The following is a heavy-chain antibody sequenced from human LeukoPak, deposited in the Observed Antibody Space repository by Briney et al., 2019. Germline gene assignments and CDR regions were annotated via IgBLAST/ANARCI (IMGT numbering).Heavy chain of an antibody. D-gene: IGHD1-1*01. Sequence: GASVKVSCKASGYTFTGYYMHWVRQAPGQGLEWMGWINPNSGGTNYAQKFQGRVTMTRDTSISTAYMELSRLRSDDTAVYYCARGRNWNAAPLDYWGQGTLVTVSS. V-gene: IGHV1-2*02. CDR1: GYTFTGYY. CDR2: INPNSGGT. J-gene: IGHJ4*02. CDR3: ARGRNWNAAPLDY.